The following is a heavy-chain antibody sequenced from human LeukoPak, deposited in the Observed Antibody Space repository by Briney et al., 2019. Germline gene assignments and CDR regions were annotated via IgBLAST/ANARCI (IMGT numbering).Heavy chain of an antibody. CDR2: IYYSGST. D-gene: IGHD4-17*01. J-gene: IGHJ4*02. CDR1: GGSISSYY. V-gene: IGHV4-59*01. Sequence: PSETLSLTCTVPGGSISSYYWSWIRQPPGKGLAWIGYIYYSGSTNYNPSLKSRVTISVDTSKNQFSLKLSSVTAADTAVYYCARLRENGDYGIDYWGQGTLVTVSS. CDR3: ARLRENGDYGIDY.